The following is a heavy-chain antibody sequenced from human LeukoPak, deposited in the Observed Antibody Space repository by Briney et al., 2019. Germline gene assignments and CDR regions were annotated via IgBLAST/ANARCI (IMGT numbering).Heavy chain of an antibody. CDR2: ISGSGGST. J-gene: IGHJ4*02. CDR3: AKDKSPVLRFLECLFGY. CDR1: GFTFSSYA. Sequence: GGSLRLSCAASGFTFSSYAMSWVRQAPGKGLEWVSAISGSGGSTYYADSVKGRFTISRDNSKNTLYLQMNSLRAGDTAVYYCAKDKSPVLRFLECLFGYWGQGTLVTVSS. V-gene: IGHV3-23*01. D-gene: IGHD3-3*01.